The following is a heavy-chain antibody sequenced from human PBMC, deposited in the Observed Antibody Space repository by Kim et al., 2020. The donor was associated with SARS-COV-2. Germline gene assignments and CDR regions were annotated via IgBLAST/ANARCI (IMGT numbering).Heavy chain of an antibody. Sequence: ASVKVSCKASGYTFTGYYMHWVRQAPGQGLEWMGWINPNSGGTNYAQKFQGRVTMTRDTSISTAYMELSRLRSDDTAVYYCARDRNRGLLYRFDYWGQGTLVTVSS. CDR2: INPNSGGT. J-gene: IGHJ4*02. CDR3: ARDRNRGLLYRFDY. CDR1: GYTFTGYY. D-gene: IGHD2-2*02. V-gene: IGHV1-2*02.